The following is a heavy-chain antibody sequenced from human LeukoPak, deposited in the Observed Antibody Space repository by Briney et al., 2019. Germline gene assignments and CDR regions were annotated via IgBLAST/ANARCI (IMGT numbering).Heavy chain of an antibody. V-gene: IGHV3-53*01. Sequence: GGSLRLSCAASGFTVSSNYMSWVRQAPGKGLEWVSLIYSGGNTDYADSVKGRFTISRDNSKNTLYLQMNSLRAEDTAVYYCAGKYCSDGSCYSGEDYWGQGTLVTVSS. CDR3: AGKYCSDGSCYSGEDY. J-gene: IGHJ4*02. D-gene: IGHD2-15*01. CDR2: IYSGGNT. CDR1: GFTVSSNY.